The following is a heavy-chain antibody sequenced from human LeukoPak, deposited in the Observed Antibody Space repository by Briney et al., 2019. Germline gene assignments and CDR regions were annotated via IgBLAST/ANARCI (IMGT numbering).Heavy chain of an antibody. J-gene: IGHJ4*02. V-gene: IGHV1-2*02. CDR3: ASGVATAFGY. Sequence: ASVKVSCRTSGYTFTDYYMYWVRQAPGQGLEHMGWINPNSGETFSARKFQARVTMTRDTSITTAYMELSGLRSDDTAVYYCASGVATAFGYWGQGTLVTVSS. CDR1: GYTFTDYY. D-gene: IGHD5-12*01. CDR2: INPNSGET.